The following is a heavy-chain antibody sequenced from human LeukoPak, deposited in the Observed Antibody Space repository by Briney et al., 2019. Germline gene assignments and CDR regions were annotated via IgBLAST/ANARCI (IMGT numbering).Heavy chain of an antibody. Sequence: SETLSLTCTVSGGSTSSHYWSWIRQPPGKGLEWIGYIYYSGSTNYNPSLKSRVTISVDTSKNQFSLKLSSVTAADTAVYYCARFGELPKGGYYYYMDVWGKGTTVTVSS. V-gene: IGHV4-59*11. CDR2: IYYSGST. D-gene: IGHD3-10*01. CDR3: ARFGELPKGGYYYYMDV. CDR1: GGSTSSHY. J-gene: IGHJ6*03.